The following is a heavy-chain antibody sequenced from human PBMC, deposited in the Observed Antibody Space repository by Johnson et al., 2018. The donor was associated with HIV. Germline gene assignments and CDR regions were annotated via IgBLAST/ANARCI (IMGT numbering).Heavy chain of an antibody. CDR3: AKSIAAAGTNSFDM. CDR1: GFTVSSNY. CDR2: IYSGGST. Sequence: VQLVESGGGLVQPGGSLRLSCAASGFTVSSNYMSWVRQAPGKGLEWVSVIYSGGSTYYVDSVKGRFTISRDNSKNTLYLQMNSLRAEDTAVYYCAKSIAAAGTNSFDMWGQGTMVTVSS. V-gene: IGHV3-66*02. D-gene: IGHD6-13*01. J-gene: IGHJ3*02.